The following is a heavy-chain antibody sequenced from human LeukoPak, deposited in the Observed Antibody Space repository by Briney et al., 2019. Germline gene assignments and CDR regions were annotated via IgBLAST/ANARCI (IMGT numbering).Heavy chain of an antibody. V-gene: IGHV3-23*01. Sequence: WVRQAPGKGLEWXSGISGSGDNTYYADSVKGRFTISRDNSKNTLYLQMNSLRAEDTAVYYCAKVYCSGGSCGDNWFDPWGQGTLVTVSS. D-gene: IGHD2-15*01. CDR3: AKVYCSGGSCGDNWFDP. J-gene: IGHJ5*02. CDR2: ISGSGDNT.